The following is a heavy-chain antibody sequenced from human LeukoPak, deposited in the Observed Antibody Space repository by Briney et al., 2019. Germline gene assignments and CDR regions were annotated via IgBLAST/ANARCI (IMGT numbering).Heavy chain of an antibody. CDR2: INSDGSST. J-gene: IGHJ4*02. Sequence: HTGGSLRLSCAASGFTFSSCWMHWVRQAPGKGLVWVSRINSDGSSTTYADSVKGRFTISRDTSKNTLSLQMNSLRAEDTAVYYCARGRYYLDSWGQGTLVTVSS. CDR1: GFTFSSCW. V-gene: IGHV3-74*01. CDR3: ARGRYYLDS.